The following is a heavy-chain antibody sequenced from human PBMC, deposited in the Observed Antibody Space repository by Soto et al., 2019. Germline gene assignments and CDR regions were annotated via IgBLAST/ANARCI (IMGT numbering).Heavy chain of an antibody. J-gene: IGHJ4*02. Sequence: GGSLRLSCAASGITVSTNYMSWVRQAPGKGLEWVSILYGDGRTYYTDSVKGRFTISRDNSKNTLYLQMTSLRAEDTAMYYCARQGRYSSSWPDWGQGTLVTVSS. CDR2: LYGDGRT. CDR1: GITVSTNY. D-gene: IGHD6-13*01. CDR3: ARQGRYSSSWPD. V-gene: IGHV3-53*01.